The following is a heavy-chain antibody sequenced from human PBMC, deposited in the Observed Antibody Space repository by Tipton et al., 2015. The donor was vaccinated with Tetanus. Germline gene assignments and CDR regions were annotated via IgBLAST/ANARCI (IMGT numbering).Heavy chain of an antibody. CDR3: ARARIHTARAIYYFEY. Sequence: FLRLPCAASEFTFSSYWMHWVRQAPGKGLVWVSRISSDGSSTSYADSVKGRFTISRDNAKNTLYLQMNSLRAEDTAVYYCARARIHTARAIYYFEYWGQGTLVTVSS. V-gene: IGHV3-74*01. CDR1: EFTFSSYW. D-gene: IGHD5-18*01. J-gene: IGHJ4*02. CDR2: ISSDGSST.